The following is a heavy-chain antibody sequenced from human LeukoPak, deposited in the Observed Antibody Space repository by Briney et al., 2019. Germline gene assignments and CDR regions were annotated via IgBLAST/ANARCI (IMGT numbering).Heavy chain of an antibody. J-gene: IGHJ4*02. CDR2: INPSGGST. V-gene: IGHV1-46*01. D-gene: IGHD6-19*01. Sequence: ASVKVSCKASGYTFTGYYMHWVRQAPGQGLEWMGWINPSGGSTSYAQKFQGRVTMTRDTSTSTVYMELSSLRSEDTAVYYCARSIIAVAGFFDYWGQGTLVTVSS. CDR3: ARSIIAVAGFFDY. CDR1: GYTFTGYY.